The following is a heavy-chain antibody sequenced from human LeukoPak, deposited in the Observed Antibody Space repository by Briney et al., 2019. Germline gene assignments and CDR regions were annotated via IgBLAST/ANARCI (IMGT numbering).Heavy chain of an antibody. V-gene: IGHV2-70*01. Sequence: SGPALVKPTQTLTLTCTFSGFSLTTGGMWVSWIRQPPGQALEWLALIASDDDRHYSTSLKTSLTISNDTSKNQLVLRMSNMDPVDTATYYCARIVVSAVKGNYFDYWGQGALVTVSS. J-gene: IGHJ4*02. CDR2: IASDDDR. CDR1: GFSLTTGGMW. D-gene: IGHD2-2*01. CDR3: ARIVVSAVKGNYFDY.